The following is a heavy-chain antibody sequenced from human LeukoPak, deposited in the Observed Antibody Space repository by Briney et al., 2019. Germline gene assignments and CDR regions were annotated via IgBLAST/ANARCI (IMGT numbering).Heavy chain of an antibody. CDR1: GFTFSSYG. Sequence: GGSLRLSCAASGFTFSSYGMHWVRQAPGKGLEWVAVIWYDGSNKYYADSVKGRFTISRDNSKNTLYLQMNSLRAEDTAVYYCVRDPYAGMITFGGVIAPNPYFDYWGQGTLVTVSS. D-gene: IGHD3-16*02. J-gene: IGHJ4*02. V-gene: IGHV3-33*01. CDR2: IWYDGSNK. CDR3: VRDPYAGMITFGGVIAPNPYFDY.